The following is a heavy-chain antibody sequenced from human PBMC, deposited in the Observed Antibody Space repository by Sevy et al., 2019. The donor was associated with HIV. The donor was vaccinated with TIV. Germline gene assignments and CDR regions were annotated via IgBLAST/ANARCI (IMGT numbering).Heavy chain of an antibody. D-gene: IGHD3-3*01. CDR2: ISSSSSYI. CDR1: GFTFSSYS. CDR3: ARLEDYDFWSGYSSYYFDY. J-gene: IGHJ4*02. V-gene: IGHV3-21*01. Sequence: GGSLRLSCAASGFTFSSYSMNWVRQAPGKGLEWVSSISSSSSYIYYADSVKGRFTISRDNAKNSLYLQMNSLRAEDTAWYYCARLEDYDFWSGYSSYYFDYWGQGTLVTVSS.